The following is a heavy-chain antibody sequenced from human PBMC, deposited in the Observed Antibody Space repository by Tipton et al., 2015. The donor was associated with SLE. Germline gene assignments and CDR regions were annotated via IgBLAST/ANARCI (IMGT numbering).Heavy chain of an antibody. CDR1: GFTFSRNW. V-gene: IGHV3-74*01. Sequence: SLRLSCAASGFTFSRNWMHWVRQAPGKGLVWVSRITSDGSGTNYADSVKGRFTISRDNAKNTLYLQMNTLTAEDTAMYYCARGGEHTKDADYWGQGTLVTVSS. CDR3: ARGGEHTKDADY. J-gene: IGHJ4*02. D-gene: IGHD1-26*01. CDR2: ITSDGSGT.